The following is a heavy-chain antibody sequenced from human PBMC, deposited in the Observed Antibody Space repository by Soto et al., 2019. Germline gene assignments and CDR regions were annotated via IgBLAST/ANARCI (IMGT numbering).Heavy chain of an antibody. J-gene: IGHJ5*02. V-gene: IGHV1-46*03. CDR1: GYTFTSYY. CDR3: ARDNIVVVPAAVRYGWFDP. Sequence: GASVKVSCKASGYTFTSYYMHWVRQAPGQGLEWMGIINPSGGSTSYAQKFQGRVTMTRDTSTSTVYMELSSLRSEDTAVYYCARDNIVVVPAAVRYGWFDPWGQGTLVTVSS. D-gene: IGHD2-2*01. CDR2: INPSGGST.